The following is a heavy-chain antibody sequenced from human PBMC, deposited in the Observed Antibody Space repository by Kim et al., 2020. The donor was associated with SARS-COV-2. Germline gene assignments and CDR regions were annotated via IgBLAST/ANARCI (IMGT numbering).Heavy chain of an antibody. CDR1: GFTFSTYA. CDR3: AKDYSAGAPSMFDL. Sequence: GGSLRLSCAASGFTFSTYAMSWVRQAPGKGLEWISGSGGRGGATSYADSVKDRFTVSRDDSNNTLYLQMASLRADDTAVYYCAKDYSAGAPSMFDLWGPG. V-gene: IGHV3-23*01. J-gene: IGHJ5*02. D-gene: IGHD2-15*01. CDR2: SGGRGGAT.